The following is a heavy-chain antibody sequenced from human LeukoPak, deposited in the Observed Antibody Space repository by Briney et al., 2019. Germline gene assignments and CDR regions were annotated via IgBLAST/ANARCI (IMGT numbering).Heavy chain of an antibody. CDR1: GFTFSTYS. J-gene: IGHJ4*02. V-gene: IGHV3-48*01. D-gene: IGHD6-13*01. CDR3: ARALVAAARNFDY. CDR2: ISGSSNTI. Sequence: PGGSLRLSCAASGFTFSTYSMNWVRQAPGKGLEWISYISGSSNTIYYADSVRGRFAISRDNAKNSLYLQVNSLRAEDTAVYYCARALVAAARNFDYWGQGTLVTVSS.